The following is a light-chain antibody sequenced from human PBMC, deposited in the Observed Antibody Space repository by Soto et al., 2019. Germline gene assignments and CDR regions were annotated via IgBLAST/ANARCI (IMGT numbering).Light chain of an antibody. CDR3: QQYGRSSWT. Sequence: ELVVTQSPATMSVSPEERATLSCRASQSVSSSYLAWYQQKSGQAPRLLIYGASNRATGIPDRFSGSGSGTNFTLTISRLEPDDFAVYYCQQYGRSSWTFGQGTKVDIK. V-gene: IGKV3-20*01. J-gene: IGKJ1*01. CDR2: GAS. CDR1: QSVSSSY.